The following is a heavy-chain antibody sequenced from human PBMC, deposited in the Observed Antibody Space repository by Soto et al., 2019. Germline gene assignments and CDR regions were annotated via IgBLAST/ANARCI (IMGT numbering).Heavy chain of an antibody. J-gene: IGHJ3*02. CDR1: GYNFNNYG. V-gene: IGHV1-18*01. CDR2: ISGNNGNT. CDR3: VRRVVTTLDDAFDI. Sequence: QVQLVQSGPGVKKPGASVTLSCKASGYNFNNYGISWVRQAPGQGLEWMGWISGNNGNTKYGQKFQGTVSLTTDSSTSTAYMQMTSLRSDDPADYYCVRRVVTTLDDAFDIWGPGTRVTISS. D-gene: IGHD2-21*02.